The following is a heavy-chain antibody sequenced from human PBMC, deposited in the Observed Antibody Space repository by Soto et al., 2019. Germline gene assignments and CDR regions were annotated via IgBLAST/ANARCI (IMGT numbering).Heavy chain of an antibody. V-gene: IGHV3-30*18. D-gene: IGHD5-18*01. CDR2: ISYDGSIK. CDR3: ANSEYSRYKNIDV. CDR1: GFTFRGYG. J-gene: IGHJ6*02. Sequence: GSLRLSCAASGFTFRGYGMHWVRQAPGRGLEWVALISYDGSIKYYADSVRGRFTISRDNSKNTLYLQMNSLRSEDTAVYYCANSEYSRYKNIDVWGQGTTVTVSS.